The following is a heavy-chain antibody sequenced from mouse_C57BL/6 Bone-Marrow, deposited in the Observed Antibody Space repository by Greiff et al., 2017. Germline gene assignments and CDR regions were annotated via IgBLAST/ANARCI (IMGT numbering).Heavy chain of an antibody. D-gene: IGHD1-1*01. CDR1: GYTFTSYG. J-gene: IGHJ4*01. V-gene: IGHV1-81*01. Sequence: QVQLKQSGAELARPGASVKLSCKASGYTFTSYGISWVKQRTGQGLEWIGEIYPRSGNTYYNEKFKGKATLTADKSSSTAYMELRSLTSEDSAVYFCARWFITTVVDYAMDYWGQGTSVTVSS. CDR2: IYPRSGNT. CDR3: ARWFITTVVDYAMDY.